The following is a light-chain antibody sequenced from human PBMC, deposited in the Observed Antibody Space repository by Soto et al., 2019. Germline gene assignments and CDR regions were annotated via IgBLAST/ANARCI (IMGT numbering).Light chain of an antibody. V-gene: IGKV3-20*01. CDR2: VAS. J-gene: IGKJ4*01. CDR3: QQYGTSPLT. Sequence: EIVLTQSPGTLSLSPGERATLSCRASQSVASSYLAWYQQKPGQAPRLIIYVASKRATDIPDRFSGSGSGTDFTLTISRLEPEDFAVYYCQQYGTSPLTFGGGTKVEIK. CDR1: QSVASSY.